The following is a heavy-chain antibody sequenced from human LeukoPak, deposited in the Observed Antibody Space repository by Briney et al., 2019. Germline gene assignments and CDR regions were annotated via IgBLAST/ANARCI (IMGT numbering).Heavy chain of an antibody. J-gene: IGHJ4*02. CDR2: IYHSGST. CDR3: ARDYYGVVDY. Sequence: PSETLSLTCAVSGGSISSGGYSWSWIRQPPGKGLEWIGYIYHSGSTYYSPSLKSRVTISVDRSKNQFSLKLSSVTAADTAVYYCARDYYGVVDYWGQGTLVTVSS. V-gene: IGHV4-30-2*01. CDR1: GGSISSGGYS. D-gene: IGHD3-22*01.